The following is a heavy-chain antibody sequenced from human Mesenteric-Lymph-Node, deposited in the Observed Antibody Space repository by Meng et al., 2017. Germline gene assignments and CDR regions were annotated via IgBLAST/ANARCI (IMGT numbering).Heavy chain of an antibody. V-gene: IGHV3-23*01. CDR3: ARAVSSVGYYYYYYGMDV. Sequence: GESLKISCAASGFTFSSYAMSWVRQAPGKGLEWVSGTSSGGSSAYYAESVKGRFTISRDNSKNTLYLQMNSLRAEDTAVYYCARAVSSVGYYYYYYGMDVWGQGTTVTVSS. CDR2: TSSGGSSA. J-gene: IGHJ6*02. D-gene: IGHD3-10*01. CDR1: GFTFSSYA.